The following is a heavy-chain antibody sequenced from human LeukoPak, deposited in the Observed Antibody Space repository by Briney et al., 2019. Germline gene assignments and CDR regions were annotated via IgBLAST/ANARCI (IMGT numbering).Heavy chain of an antibody. V-gene: IGHV5-10-1*01. D-gene: IGHD1-1*01. Sequence: GESLKISCKGSGYSFTSNLISWVRQMPGKGLEWMGRIDPSDSYTNYSPSFQGHVTISADKSISTAYLQWSSLKASDTAMYYCARQPEGTWFDPWGQGTLVTVSS. CDR2: IDPSDSYT. CDR3: ARQPEGTWFDP. J-gene: IGHJ5*02. CDR1: GYSFTSNL.